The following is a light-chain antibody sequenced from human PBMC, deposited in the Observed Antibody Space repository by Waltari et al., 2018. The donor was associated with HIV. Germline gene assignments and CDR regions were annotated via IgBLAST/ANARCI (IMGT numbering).Light chain of an antibody. Sequence: SYDVTQPLSVSVSPGQTATITCSGDKLGNKYTSWYQQKAGQSPVLVIYQDTQRPSDIPERFSGSNSGHTATLTISGTQPIDEADYYCQAWDRTTLVFGGGTKLTVL. J-gene: IGLJ2*01. CDR1: KLGNKY. CDR3: QAWDRTTLV. V-gene: IGLV3-1*01. CDR2: QDT.